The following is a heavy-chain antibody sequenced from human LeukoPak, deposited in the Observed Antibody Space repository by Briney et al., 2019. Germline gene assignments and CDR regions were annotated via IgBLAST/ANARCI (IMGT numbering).Heavy chain of an antibody. D-gene: IGHD3-3*01. Sequence: PSVTLSLTCTVSGGSISSGDYYWSWIRQPPGKGREWIGYIYYSGSTYYNPSLKSRVTISVDTSKNQFSLKLSSVTAADTAVYYCARESRFLEWSADYWGQGTLVAVSS. V-gene: IGHV4-30-4*08. CDR3: ARESRFLEWSADY. CDR1: GGSISSGDYY. J-gene: IGHJ4*02. CDR2: IYYSGST.